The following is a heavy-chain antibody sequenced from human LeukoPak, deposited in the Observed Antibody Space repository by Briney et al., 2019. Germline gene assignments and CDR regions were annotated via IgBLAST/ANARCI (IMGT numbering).Heavy chain of an antibody. D-gene: IGHD1-26*01. CDR2: TVGSGGST. V-gene: IGHV3-23*01. CDR1: GVIFNNYA. J-gene: IGHJ4*02. CDR3: AKRGSYSLYYFDY. Sequence: GGSLRLSCAVSGVIFNNYAMSWVRQAPGKGLEWVSGTVGSGGSTYYADSVKGRFIISRDNSKNTLYLQMNSLRAEDTAVYYCAKRGSYSLYYFDYWGQGTLVTVSS.